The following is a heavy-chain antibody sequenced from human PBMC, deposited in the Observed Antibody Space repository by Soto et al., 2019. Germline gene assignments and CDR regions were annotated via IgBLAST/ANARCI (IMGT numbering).Heavy chain of an antibody. CDR3: AREVSSWNEYYYYGMDV. J-gene: IGHJ6*02. V-gene: IGHV3-7*01. CDR2: IKQDGSEK. CDR1: GFTFSSYW. Sequence: GGSLRLSCAASGFTFSSYWMSWVRQAPGKGLEWVANIKQDGSEKYYVDSVKGRFTISRDNAKNSLYLQMNSLRAEDTAVYYCAREVSSWNEYYYYGMDVWGQGTTVTVSS. D-gene: IGHD1-1*01.